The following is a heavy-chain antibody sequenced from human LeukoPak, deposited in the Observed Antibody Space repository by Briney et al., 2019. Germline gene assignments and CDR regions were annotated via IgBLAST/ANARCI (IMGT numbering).Heavy chain of an antibody. Sequence: PGGSLRLSCAASGFTFSSYAMHWVRQAPGKGLEGVTFIQYDGSTKYYADSVRGRFTISRDNSKNTLYLQMNSLRAEDTAVYYCAKSAMIRGVIGGNWFDSCGQGTLVTVSS. J-gene: IGHJ5*01. V-gene: IGHV3-30*02. D-gene: IGHD3-10*01. CDR2: IQYDGSTK. CDR3: AKSAMIRGVIGGNWFDS. CDR1: GFTFSSYA.